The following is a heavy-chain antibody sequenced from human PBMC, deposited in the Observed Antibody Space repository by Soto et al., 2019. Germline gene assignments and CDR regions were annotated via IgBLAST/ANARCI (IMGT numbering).Heavy chain of an antibody. CDR2: INPNSGGT. V-gene: IGHV1-2*02. Sequence: ASVKVSCKASGYTFTGYYMHWVRQAPGQGLEWMGWINPNSGGTNYAQKFQGRVTMTRDTSISTAYMELSRLRSDDTAVYYCARGPSLAAADVLNLFFDYWGQGPLITVSS. CDR1: GYTFTGYY. J-gene: IGHJ4*02. CDR3: ARGPSLAAADVLNLFFDY. D-gene: IGHD6-13*01.